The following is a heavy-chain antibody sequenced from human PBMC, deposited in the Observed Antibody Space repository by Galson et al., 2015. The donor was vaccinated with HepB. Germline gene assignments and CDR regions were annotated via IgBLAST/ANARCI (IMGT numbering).Heavy chain of an antibody. CDR1: GFTFRSYI. V-gene: IGHV3-21*01. Sequence: SLRLSCAASGFTFRSYIMHWVRQAPGKGLEWVSSITGGASYINYADSVKGRFTISRDNARNSLFLQMNSLGADDTAVYYGARVRDGLALDAFDIWGQGTMVTVS. CDR2: ITGGASYI. D-gene: IGHD4-17*01. J-gene: IGHJ3*02. CDR3: ARVRDGLALDAFDI.